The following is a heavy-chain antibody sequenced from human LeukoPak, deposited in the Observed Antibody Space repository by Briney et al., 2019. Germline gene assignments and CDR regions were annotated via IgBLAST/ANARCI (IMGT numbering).Heavy chain of an antibody. D-gene: IGHD6-13*01. CDR2: ISGSGGST. J-gene: IGHJ4*02. V-gene: IGHV3-23*01. Sequence: GGSLRLSCAASGFTFSSYAMSWVRQAPGKGLEWVSAISGSGGSTYYADSVKGRFTISRDNSKNTLYLQMNSLRAEDTAVYYCAKRGRQQLVLGSWGSNFDYWGQGTLVTVSS. CDR3: AKRGRQQLVLGSWGSNFDY. CDR1: GFTFSSYA.